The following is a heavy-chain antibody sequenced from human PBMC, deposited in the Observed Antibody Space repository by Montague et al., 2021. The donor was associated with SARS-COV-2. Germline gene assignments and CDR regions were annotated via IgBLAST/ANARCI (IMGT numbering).Heavy chain of an antibody. J-gene: IGHJ5*02. V-gene: IGHV3-30-3*01. CDR3: ARDRRYYDSSVYPGVAYNWFDP. Sequence: SLRLSCAASGFTFSSCAMHWVRQAPGKGLELVAVISCDGSNKYYADSVKGRFTISRDNSKNTLYLQMNSLRAEDTAVYYCARDRRYYDSSVYPGVAYNWFDPWGQGTLVTVSS. D-gene: IGHD3-22*01. CDR2: ISCDGSNK. CDR1: GFTFSSCA.